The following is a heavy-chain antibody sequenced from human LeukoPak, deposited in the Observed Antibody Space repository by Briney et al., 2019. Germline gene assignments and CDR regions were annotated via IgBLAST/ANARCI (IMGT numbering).Heavy chain of an antibody. CDR2: IGLASDT. D-gene: IGHD5-24*01. V-gene: IGHV3-13*01. CDR3: AREVGDGYNSGWYLDL. Sequence: PGGSLRLSCAASGFTFSSSDMHWVRQVTGKGLEWVSAIGLASDTYYPDSVKGRFTISREYAKNSLYLQMNSLRAEDTAVYYCAREVGDGYNSGWYLDLWGRGTLVTVSS. J-gene: IGHJ2*01. CDR1: GFTFSSSD.